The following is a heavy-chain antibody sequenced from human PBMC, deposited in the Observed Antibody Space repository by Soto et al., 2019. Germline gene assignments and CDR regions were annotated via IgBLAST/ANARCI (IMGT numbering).Heavy chain of an antibody. J-gene: IGHJ2*01. CDR1: GGSFSGYY. Sequence: QVQLQQWGAGLLKPSETLSLTCAVYGGSFSGYYWSWIRQPPGKGLEWIGEINHSGSTNYNPSLKSRVTISVDPSKNQFSLKLSSVTAADTAVYYCARRKSITMIVVVYWYFDLWGRGTLVTVSS. CDR2: INHSGST. V-gene: IGHV4-34*01. CDR3: ARRKSITMIVVVYWYFDL. D-gene: IGHD3-22*01.